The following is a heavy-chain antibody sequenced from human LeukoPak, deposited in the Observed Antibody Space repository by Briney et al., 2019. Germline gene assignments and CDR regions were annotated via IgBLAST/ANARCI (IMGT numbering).Heavy chain of an antibody. CDR3: ARLPLGTEDPAMAGVYFDY. Sequence: PSETLSLTCTVSGGSINSYYWNWIRQPPGKGLEWIGRIFTGGSTNYNPSLESRLTISVDTSKNQFSLKLSSVTAADTAVYYCARLPLGTEDPAMAGVYFDYWGQGTLVTVSS. J-gene: IGHJ4*02. D-gene: IGHD6-19*01. CDR1: GGSINSYY. V-gene: IGHV4-4*08. CDR2: IFTGGST.